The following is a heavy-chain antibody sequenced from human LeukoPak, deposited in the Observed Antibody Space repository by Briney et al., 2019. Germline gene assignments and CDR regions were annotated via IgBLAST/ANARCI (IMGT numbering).Heavy chain of an antibody. Sequence: GGSLRLSCAASGFGFSHAWMSWVRQAPGKGLEWVGRIRTKTNGGTTDYAAPVKGRFTMSRDDSKNTLYLQMNSLKTEDTAIYYCTTGYCTTTNCFFPWGQGTLVTVSS. D-gene: IGHD2-8*01. CDR1: GFGFSHAW. J-gene: IGHJ5*02. V-gene: IGHV3-15*01. CDR3: TTGYCTTTNCFFP. CDR2: IRTKTNGGTT.